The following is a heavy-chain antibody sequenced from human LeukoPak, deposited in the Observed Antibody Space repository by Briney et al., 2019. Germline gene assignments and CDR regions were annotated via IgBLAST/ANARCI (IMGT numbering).Heavy chain of an antibody. Sequence: GESLKISCKGSGYSFTSYWIGWVRQMPGKGLEWMGIIYPGDSDTRYSPSFQGQVTISADKSISTAYLQWSSLKASDTAVYYCARGPPGRQQLRVMLFDPWGQGTLVTVSS. D-gene: IGHD6-13*01. CDR3: ARGPPGRQQLRVMLFDP. V-gene: IGHV5-51*01. J-gene: IGHJ5*02. CDR1: GYSFTSYW. CDR2: IYPGDSDT.